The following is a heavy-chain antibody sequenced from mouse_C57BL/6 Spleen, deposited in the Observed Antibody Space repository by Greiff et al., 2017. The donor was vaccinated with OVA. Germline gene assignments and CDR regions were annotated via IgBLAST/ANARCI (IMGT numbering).Heavy chain of an antibody. J-gene: IGHJ3*01. CDR3: ARDGGNRFAY. CDR1: GFTFSSYA. Sequence: EVQVVESGGGLVKPGGSLKLSCAASGFTFSSYAMSWVRQTPEKRLEWVATISDGGSYTYYPDNVKGRFTISRDNAKNNLYLQMSHLKSEDTAMYYCARDGGNRFAYWGQGTLVTVSA. V-gene: IGHV5-4*01. CDR2: ISDGGSYT. D-gene: IGHD2-1*01.